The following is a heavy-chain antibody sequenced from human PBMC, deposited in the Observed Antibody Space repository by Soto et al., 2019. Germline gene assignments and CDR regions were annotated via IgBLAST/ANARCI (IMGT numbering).Heavy chain of an antibody. Sequence: EVQLLDSGGGLVQPGGSLRLSCAASGFTFSSYPMSWVRQAPGKGLEWVSNVSGSDGTTYYADSVKGRFTISRDNSRNTPYVQMNRLRAEDTAVYYCAKRAVPSTIWGLFDYWGQGTLVTVSS. CDR2: VSGSDGTT. CDR1: GFTFSSYP. CDR3: AKRAVPSTIWGLFDY. V-gene: IGHV3-23*01. J-gene: IGHJ4*02. D-gene: IGHD3-16*01.